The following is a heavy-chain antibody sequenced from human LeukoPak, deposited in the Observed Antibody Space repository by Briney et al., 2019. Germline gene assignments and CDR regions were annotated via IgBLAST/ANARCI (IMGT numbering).Heavy chain of an antibody. CDR2: INHSGST. CDR1: GGSFSGYY. J-gene: IGHJ4*02. Sequence: SETLSLTCAVYGGSFSGYYWSWIRQPPGKGLEWIGEINHSGSTNYNPSLKSRVTISVDTSKNQFPLKLSPVTAADTAVYYCARGSAYSSGWYDYWGQGTLVTVSS. D-gene: IGHD6-19*01. CDR3: ARGSAYSSGWYDY. V-gene: IGHV4-34*01.